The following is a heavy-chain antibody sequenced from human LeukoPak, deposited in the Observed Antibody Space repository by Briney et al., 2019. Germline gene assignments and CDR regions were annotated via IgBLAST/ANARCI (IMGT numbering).Heavy chain of an antibody. D-gene: IGHD6-6*01. CDR3: ARVASGPPSATPRFDY. J-gene: IGHJ4*02. V-gene: IGHV4-59*01. CDR1: GFTFDDYA. CDR2: IYYSGST. Sequence: LRLSCAASGFTFDDYAMHWVRQAPGKGLEWIGYIYYSGSTNYNPSLKSRVTISVDTSKNQFSLKLSSVTAADTAVYYCARVASGPPSATPRFDYWGQGTLVTVSS.